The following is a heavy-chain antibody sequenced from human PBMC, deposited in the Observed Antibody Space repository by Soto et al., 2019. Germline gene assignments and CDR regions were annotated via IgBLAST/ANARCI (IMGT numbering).Heavy chain of an antibody. CDR2: VYNSGST. V-gene: IGHV4-59*01. D-gene: IGHD6-13*01. CDR1: GGSISSNY. CDR3: ARYRREAVAGYTLDN. Sequence: SETLSLTCAVSGGSISSNYWTWIRQPPGKGLEWIGYVYNSGSTNYNPSLKSRVTISEDTSKSQFSLKVNSMTAADTAVYYCARYRREAVAGYTLDNWGQGILVTVSS. J-gene: IGHJ4*02.